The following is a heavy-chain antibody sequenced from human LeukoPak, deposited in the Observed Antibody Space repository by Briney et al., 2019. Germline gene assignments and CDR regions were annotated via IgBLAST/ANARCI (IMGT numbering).Heavy chain of an antibody. D-gene: IGHD1-26*01. V-gene: IGHV1-69*05. CDR1: GGTFSSYA. J-gene: IGHJ4*02. CDR2: IIPIFGTA. Sequence: SVKVSCKASGGTFSSYAISWVRQAPGQGLEWMGRIIPIFGTANYAQKFQGRVTITTDESTSTAYMEPSSLRSEDTAAYYCASSSWSYPQSLDYWGQGTLVTVSS. CDR3: ASSSWSYPQSLDY.